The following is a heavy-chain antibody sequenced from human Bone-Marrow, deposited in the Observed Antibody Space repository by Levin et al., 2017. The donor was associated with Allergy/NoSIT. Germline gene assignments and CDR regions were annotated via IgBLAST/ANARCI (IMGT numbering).Heavy chain of an antibody. D-gene: IGHD3-16*01. V-gene: IGHV3-23*01. J-gene: IGHJ4*02. CDR2: ISPGAGTA. CDR1: GFTFSSFS. Sequence: PGGSLRLSCTASGFTFSSFSMSWVRQAPGKGLEWVSLISPGAGTAYYTDSVKGRFTITRDNSKNTVSLQMTSLRAEDTALYYCAKPAGGRSGWGRFDSWGQGTLVTVSS. CDR3: AKPAGGRSGWGRFDS.